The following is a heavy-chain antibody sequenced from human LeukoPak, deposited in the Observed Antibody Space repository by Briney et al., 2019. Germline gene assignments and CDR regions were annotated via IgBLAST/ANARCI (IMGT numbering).Heavy chain of an antibody. CDR1: GGSISSGSYY. CDR3: ARTYYYDSSGLWGAFDI. J-gene: IGHJ3*02. D-gene: IGHD3-22*01. CDR2: IYTSGST. Sequence: PSETLSLTCTVSGGSISSGSYYWSWIRQPAGKGLEWIGRIYTSGSTNYNPSLKSRVTISVDTSKNQFSLKLSSVTAADTAVYYCARTYYYDSSGLWGAFDIWGQGTMVTVSS. V-gene: IGHV4-61*02.